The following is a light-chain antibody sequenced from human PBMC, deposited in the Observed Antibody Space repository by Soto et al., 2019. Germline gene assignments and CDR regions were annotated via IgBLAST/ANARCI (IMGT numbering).Light chain of an antibody. CDR2: GVT. CDR3: CSYAGSYTNWV. J-gene: IGLJ3*02. CDR1: SSNIGADYD. V-gene: IGLV1-40*01. Sequence: SALTQPPSVSGAPGQRLTISCTGSSSNIGADYDVHWYQQLPGTAPKLMIYGVTKRPSGVPDRFSGSRSGNTASLTISGLQAEDEADYYCCSYAGSYTNWVFGGGTQLTV.